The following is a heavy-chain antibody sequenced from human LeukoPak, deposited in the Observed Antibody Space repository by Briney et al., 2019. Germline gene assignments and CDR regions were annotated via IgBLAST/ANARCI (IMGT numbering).Heavy chain of an antibody. CDR2: IYYSGST. CDR3: ARLQTVGAHSLFDY. D-gene: IGHD1-26*01. J-gene: IGHJ4*02. Sequence: SETLSLTCTVSGGSISSYYWSWIRQPPGKGLEWIGYIYYSGSTNYNPSLKSRVTISVDTSKNQFSPKLSSVTAADTAVYYCARLQTVGAHSLFDYWGQGTLVTVSS. CDR1: GGSISSYY. V-gene: IGHV4-59*08.